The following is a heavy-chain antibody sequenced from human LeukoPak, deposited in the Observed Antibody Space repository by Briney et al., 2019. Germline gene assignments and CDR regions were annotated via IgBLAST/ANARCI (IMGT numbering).Heavy chain of an antibody. CDR2: IYYSGST. CDR1: GGSISSSSYY. J-gene: IGHJ4*02. V-gene: IGHV4-39*01. D-gene: IGHD3-22*01. Sequence: SETLSLTCTVSGGSISSSSYYWGWIRQPPGKGLEWIGSIYYSGSTYYNPSLKSRVTISVDTSKNQFSLKLSSVTAADTAVYYCARRDYYDSSGYYSWGQGTLVTVSS. CDR3: ARRDYYDSSGYYS.